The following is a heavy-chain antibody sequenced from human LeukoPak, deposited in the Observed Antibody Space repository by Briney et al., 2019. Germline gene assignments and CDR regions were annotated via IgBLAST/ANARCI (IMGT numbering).Heavy chain of an antibody. V-gene: IGHV1-46*01. Sequence: ASVKVSCKASGYTFTSYYVHWVRQAPGQGLEWMGIINPSGGGTSYAQKFQGRVTMTRDMSTSTVYMELGSLRSEDTAVYYCARAGGSNRIDYWGQGTLVTVSS. CDR2: INPSGGGT. CDR1: GYTFTSYY. J-gene: IGHJ4*02. D-gene: IGHD3-16*02. CDR3: ARAGGSNRIDY.